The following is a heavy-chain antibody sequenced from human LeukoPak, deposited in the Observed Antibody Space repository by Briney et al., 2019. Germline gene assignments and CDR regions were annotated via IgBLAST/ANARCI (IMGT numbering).Heavy chain of an antibody. D-gene: IGHD3-3*01. J-gene: IGHJ4*02. V-gene: IGHV3-33*01. CDR2: IWYDGSNK. Sequence: GGSLRLSCAASGFTFSSCGMHWVRQAPGKGLEWVAVIWYDGSNKYYADSVKGRFTISRDNSKNTLYLQMNSLRAEDTAVYYCAREGDFWSGYYFDYWGQGTLVTVSS. CDR3: AREGDFWSGYYFDY. CDR1: GFTFSSCG.